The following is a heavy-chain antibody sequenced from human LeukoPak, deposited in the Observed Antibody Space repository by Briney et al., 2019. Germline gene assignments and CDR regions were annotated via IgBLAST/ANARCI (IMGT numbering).Heavy chain of an antibody. D-gene: IGHD1-1*01. CDR1: GFPLYSYS. CDR2: ISASGSNI. Sequence: PGGSLRLSCAAYGFPLYSYSINRFRQAPGKGLEWVAYISASGSNIYYVDSVMGRFTVSRDNPKSSLFLQMNSPRAEDTAVYYCARVKGTYFDYWGQGALVTVSS. CDR3: ARVKGTYFDY. V-gene: IGHV3-48*01. J-gene: IGHJ4*02.